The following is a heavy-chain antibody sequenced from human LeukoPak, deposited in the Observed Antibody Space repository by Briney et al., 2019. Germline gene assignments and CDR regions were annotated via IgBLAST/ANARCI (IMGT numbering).Heavy chain of an antibody. CDR3: AREMATILDY. V-gene: IGHV3-30-3*01. CDR2: ISYDGSNK. J-gene: IGHJ4*02. Sequence: GRSLRLSCAASGFTFSSYAMHWVRQAPGKGLEWVAVISYDGSNKYYADSVKGRFTISRDNSKNTQYLQMNSLRAEDAAVYYCAREMATILDYWGQGTLVTVSS. D-gene: IGHD5-24*01. CDR1: GFTFSSYA.